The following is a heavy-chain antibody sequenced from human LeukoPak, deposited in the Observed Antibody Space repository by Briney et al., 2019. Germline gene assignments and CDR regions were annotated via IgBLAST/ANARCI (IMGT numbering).Heavy chain of an antibody. CDR2: INHSGST. CDR1: GGXXXGYY. CDR3: ARGLVYYDFWSGYYSFWFDP. V-gene: IGHV4-34*01. J-gene: IGHJ5*02. D-gene: IGHD3-3*01. Sequence: KPSXXXXXXXAXXGGXXXGYYWSWIRQPPGKGLEWIGEINHSGSTNYNPSLKSRVTISVDTSKNQFSLKLSSVTAADTAVYYCARGLVYYDFWSGYYSFWFDPWGQGTLVTVSS.